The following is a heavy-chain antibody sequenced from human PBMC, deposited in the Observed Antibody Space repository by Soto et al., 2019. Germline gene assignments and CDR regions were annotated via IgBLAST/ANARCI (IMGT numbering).Heavy chain of an antibody. CDR3: ARVGILWFGELYLDY. J-gene: IGHJ4*02. CDR1: GGTFSSYT. CDR2: IIPILGIA. Sequence: VKVSCKASGGTFSSYTISWVRQAPGQGLEWMGRIIPILGIANYAQKFQGRVTITADKSTSTAYMELSSLRSEDTAVYYCARVGILWFGELYLDYWGQGTLVTVSS. V-gene: IGHV1-69*02. D-gene: IGHD3-10*01.